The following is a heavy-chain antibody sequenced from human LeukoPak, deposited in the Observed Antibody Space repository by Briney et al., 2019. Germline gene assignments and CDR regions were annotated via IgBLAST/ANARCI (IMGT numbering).Heavy chain of an antibody. V-gene: IGHV3-23*01. CDR3: AKPYYHDDSGS. D-gene: IGHD3-22*01. CDR1: GFSFRSNA. CDR2: IGGSGRST. Sequence: GGSLRLSCVASGFSFRSNAMNWVRQAPGKGLEWVAGIGGSGRSTYYAGAVEGRFTISRDNSKNTVDLQMSGLRAEDTAIYYCAKPYYHDDSGSWGQGTRVTVSS. J-gene: IGHJ5*02.